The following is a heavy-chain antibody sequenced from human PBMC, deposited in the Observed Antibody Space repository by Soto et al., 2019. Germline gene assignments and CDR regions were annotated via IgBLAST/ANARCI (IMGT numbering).Heavy chain of an antibody. Sequence: KPSETLSLTCAVSGYSISSGYYWGWIRQPPGKGLEWIGSIYHSGSTYYNPSLKSRVTISVDTSKNQFSLKLSSVTAADTAVYYCARDGYYDILTGYSDWFDPWGQGTLVTVSS. CDR1: GYSISSGYY. J-gene: IGHJ5*02. D-gene: IGHD3-9*01. V-gene: IGHV4-38-2*02. CDR3: ARDGYYDILTGYSDWFDP. CDR2: IYHSGST.